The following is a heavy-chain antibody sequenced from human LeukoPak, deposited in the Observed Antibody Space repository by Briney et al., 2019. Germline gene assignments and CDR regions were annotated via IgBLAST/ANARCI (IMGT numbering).Heavy chain of an antibody. CDR1: GGSISSYY. V-gene: IGHV4-59*08. J-gene: IGHJ5*02. D-gene: IGHD6-13*01. Sequence: SETLSLTCTVSGGSISSYYWSWIRQPPGKGLEWIGYIYYSGSTNYNPSLKSRVTISVDTSKNQFSLKLSSVTAADTAVYYCARHRYGIAAAGRNWFDPWGQGTLVTVSS. CDR3: ARHRYGIAAAGRNWFDP. CDR2: IYYSGST.